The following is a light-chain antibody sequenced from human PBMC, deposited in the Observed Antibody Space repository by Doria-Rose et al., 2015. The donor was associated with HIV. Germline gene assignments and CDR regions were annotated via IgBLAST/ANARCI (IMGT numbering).Light chain of an antibody. CDR1: QSLLYTSTNY. Sequence: DIQMTQSPESLGMSLGERATLNCKSNQSLLYTSTNYLAWYQQKPGQTPKLLIYWASTRQSGVPARFSGSGSGTDFTLTISSLEAEDVAVYYCQQYYDTPSFGPGTTVDIK. CDR2: WAS. V-gene: IGKV4-1*01. J-gene: IGKJ3*01. CDR3: QQYYDTPS.